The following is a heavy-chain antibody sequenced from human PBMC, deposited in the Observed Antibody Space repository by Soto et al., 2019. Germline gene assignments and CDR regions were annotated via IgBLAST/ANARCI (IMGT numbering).Heavy chain of an antibody. D-gene: IGHD6-13*01. CDR1: GGSISSSSYY. CDR2: IYYSGST. J-gene: IGHJ4*02. V-gene: IGHV4-39*01. CDR3: ARHGVAAATSHFDY. Sequence: PSETLSLTCTVSGGSISSSSYYWGWIRQPPGKGLEWIGSIYYSGSTYYNPSLKSRVTISVDTSKNQFSLKLSSVTAADTAVYYCARHGVAAATSHFDYWGQGTLVTVSS.